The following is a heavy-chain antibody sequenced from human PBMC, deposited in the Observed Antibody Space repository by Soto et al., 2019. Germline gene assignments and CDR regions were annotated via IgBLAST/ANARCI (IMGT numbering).Heavy chain of an antibody. Sequence: PSETLSLTCTVSDGSIDSGSYYRSWVRQYPGKGLEWIGSIHYSGSIYYSPSLRSRLTMSADTSKNQFSLKLSSVTVADTAVYYCTRGLDRGKLGYWGQGIQVTVSS. CDR1: DGSIDSGSYY. J-gene: IGHJ4*02. CDR2: IHYSGSI. D-gene: IGHD1-26*01. CDR3: TRGLDRGKLGY. V-gene: IGHV4-31*03.